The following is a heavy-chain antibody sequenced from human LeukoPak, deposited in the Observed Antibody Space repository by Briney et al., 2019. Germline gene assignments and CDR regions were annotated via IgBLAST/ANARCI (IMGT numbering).Heavy chain of an antibody. V-gene: IGHV3-30-3*01. Sequence: GGSLRLSCAASGFTFSSYAMHWVRQAPGKGLEWVAVMSYDGSNKYYADSVKGRFTISRDNSKNTLYLQMNSLRAEDTAVYYCARDGYGLDTAMVSTIFDYGGQGTLVTVSS. CDR2: MSYDGSNK. CDR1: GFTFSSYA. J-gene: IGHJ4*02. CDR3: ARDGYGLDTAMVSTIFDY. D-gene: IGHD5-18*01.